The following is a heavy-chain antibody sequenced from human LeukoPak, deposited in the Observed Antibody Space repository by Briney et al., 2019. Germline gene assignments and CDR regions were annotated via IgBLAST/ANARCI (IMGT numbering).Heavy chain of an antibody. V-gene: IGHV3-7*01. CDR2: INQDGSEK. Sequence: PGGSLRLSCAASGFTFSSYWMSWARQAPGKGLEWVANINQDGSEKYYVDSVRGRFTISRDNAKSSLYLQMTNLRAEDTAVYYCATDSFSFGDLNPGPWGQGTLVTASS. CDR3: ATDSFSFGDLNPGP. CDR1: GFTFSSYW. J-gene: IGHJ5*02. D-gene: IGHD3-16*01.